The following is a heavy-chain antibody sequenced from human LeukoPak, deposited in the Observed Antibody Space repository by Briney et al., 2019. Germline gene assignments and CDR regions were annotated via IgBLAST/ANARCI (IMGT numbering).Heavy chain of an antibody. CDR1: GYTFTGYY. Sequence: ASVKVSCKASGYTFTGYYMHWVRQAPGQGLEWVGWINPNSGGTNYAQKFQGRVTMTRDTSISTAYMELSRLRSDDTAVYYCARESGWELGHVFDIWGQGTMVTVSS. J-gene: IGHJ3*02. V-gene: IGHV1-2*02. D-gene: IGHD7-27*01. CDR3: ARESGWELGHVFDI. CDR2: INPNSGGT.